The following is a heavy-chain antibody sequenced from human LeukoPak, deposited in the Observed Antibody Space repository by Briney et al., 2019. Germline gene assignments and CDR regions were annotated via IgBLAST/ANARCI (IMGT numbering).Heavy chain of an antibody. V-gene: IGHV3-30*04. Sequence: PGRSLRLSCAASGFTFSSYAVHWVRQAPGKGLEWVAVISYDGSNKYYADSVKGRFTISRDNSKNTLYLQMNSLRAEDTAVYYCARDIPDYYGSGSYYKGTSNWFDPWGQGTLVTVSS. CDR2: ISYDGSNK. D-gene: IGHD3-10*01. J-gene: IGHJ5*02. CDR3: ARDIPDYYGSGSYYKGTSNWFDP. CDR1: GFTFSSYA.